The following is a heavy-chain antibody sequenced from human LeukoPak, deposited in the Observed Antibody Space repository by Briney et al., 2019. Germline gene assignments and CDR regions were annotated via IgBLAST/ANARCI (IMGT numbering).Heavy chain of an antibody. Sequence: ASVKVSCKASGYTFTSYAMNWVRQAPGQGLEWMGWINTNTGNPTYAQGFTGRFVFSLDTSVSTAYQQISSLKAEDTAVYYCARRPPTRNWYFDLWGRGTLVTASS. D-gene: IGHD4-17*01. CDR2: INTNTGNP. J-gene: IGHJ2*01. V-gene: IGHV7-4-1*02. CDR1: GYTFTSYA. CDR3: ARRPPTRNWYFDL.